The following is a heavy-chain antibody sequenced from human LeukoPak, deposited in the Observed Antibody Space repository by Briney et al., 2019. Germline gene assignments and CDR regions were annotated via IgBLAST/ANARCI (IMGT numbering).Heavy chain of an antibody. V-gene: IGHV1-18*01. CDR1: GYTFTSYG. Sequence: ASAKVSCKASGYTFTSYGISWVRQAPGQGLEWMGWISAYNGNTNYAQKLQGRVTMATDTYTSTAYMELRSLRSDDTAVYYCARSYYYGSGSYSDYWGQGTLVTVSS. CDR3: ARSYYYGSGSYSDY. D-gene: IGHD3-10*01. J-gene: IGHJ4*02. CDR2: ISAYNGNT.